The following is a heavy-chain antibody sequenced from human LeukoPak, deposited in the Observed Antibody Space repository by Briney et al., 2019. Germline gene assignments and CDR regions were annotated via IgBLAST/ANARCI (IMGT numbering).Heavy chain of an antibody. Sequence: PGRSLRLSCAASGFSFIDYYMTWIRRAPGKGLEWLSYISSSSSYTNYADSVKGRFTISRDNTKNSLYLQMNSLRAEDTAVYYCARDMSSDWYAADCWGQGTLVTVSS. J-gene: IGHJ4*02. V-gene: IGHV3-11*05. D-gene: IGHD6-19*01. CDR2: ISSSSSYT. CDR3: ARDMSSDWYAADC. CDR1: GFSFIDYY.